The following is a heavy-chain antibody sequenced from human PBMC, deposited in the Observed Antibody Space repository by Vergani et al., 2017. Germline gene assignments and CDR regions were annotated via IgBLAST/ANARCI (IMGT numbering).Heavy chain of an antibody. J-gene: IGHJ4*02. D-gene: IGHD3-10*01. CDR3: ASRKVWYYASGSSLGFDY. CDR2: IYHTGST. Sequence: QVQLQESGPGLVKPPGTLSLTCAVSGGSFSSGNWWCWVRQPPGKGREWIGEIYHTGSTNYNPSFKGRVTMSVDESKNQFSLRLSSVTAADTAVYYCASRKVWYYASGSSLGFDYWGQGTLVTVSS. CDR1: GGSFSSGNW. V-gene: IGHV4-4*03.